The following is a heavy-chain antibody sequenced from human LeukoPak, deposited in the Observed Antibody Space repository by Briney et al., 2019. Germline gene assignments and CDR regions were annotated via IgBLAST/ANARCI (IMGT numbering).Heavy chain of an antibody. Sequence: ASVKVSCKASGGTFSNYAISWVRQAPGQGLEWMGWMNPNSGNTGYAQKFQGRVTMTRNTSISTAYMELSSLRAEDTAVYYCARDRDTPEVADYYYGMDVWGQGTTVTVSS. J-gene: IGHJ6*02. V-gene: IGHV1-8*02. CDR3: ARDRDTPEVADYYYGMDV. D-gene: IGHD5-18*01. CDR1: GGTFSNYA. CDR2: MNPNSGNT.